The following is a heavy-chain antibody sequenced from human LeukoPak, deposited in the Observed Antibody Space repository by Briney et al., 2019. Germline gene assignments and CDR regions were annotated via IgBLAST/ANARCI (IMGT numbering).Heavy chain of an antibody. D-gene: IGHD3-10*01. Sequence: PGGSLRLSCAGSGFTFSSFGMHWVRQAPGKGLEWVAVISHDGSYEYYADSMKGRFTISRDTSKNTLYPQMNSLRAEDTAVYYCAKDGLWFGDLTYFDYWGQGVLVTVSS. CDR1: GFTFSSFG. V-gene: IGHV3-30*18. CDR3: AKDGLWFGDLTYFDY. CDR2: ISHDGSYE. J-gene: IGHJ4*02.